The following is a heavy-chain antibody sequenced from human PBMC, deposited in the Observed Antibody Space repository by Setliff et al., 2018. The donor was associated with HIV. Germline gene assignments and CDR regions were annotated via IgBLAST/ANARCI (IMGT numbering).Heavy chain of an antibody. CDR2: IGGSTGST. CDR1: GFAFDNYC. J-gene: IGHJ4*02. D-gene: IGHD4-17*01. Sequence: GGSLRLSCAASGFAFDNYCMTWVRQAPGKGLEWVSAIGGSTGSTYYADSVKGRFTISTDNSKNTLYLQMNSLRAEDTAVYYCARDGDYGGGFDYWGQGTMVTVSS. V-gene: IGHV3-23*01. CDR3: ARDGDYGGGFDY.